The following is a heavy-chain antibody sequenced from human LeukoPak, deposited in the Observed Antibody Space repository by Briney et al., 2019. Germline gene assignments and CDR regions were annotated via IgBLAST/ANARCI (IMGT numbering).Heavy chain of an antibody. CDR3: ARVGSYSSSWYGLISYYFDY. J-gene: IGHJ4*02. CDR1: GGSFSGYY. V-gene: IGHV4-34*01. D-gene: IGHD6-13*01. Sequence: SETLSLTCAVYGGSFSGYYWSWILQPPGKGLEWIGEINHSGSTNYNPSLKSRVTISVDTSKNQFSLKLSSVTAADTAVYYCARVGSYSSSWYGLISYYFDYWGQGTLVTVSS. CDR2: INHSGST.